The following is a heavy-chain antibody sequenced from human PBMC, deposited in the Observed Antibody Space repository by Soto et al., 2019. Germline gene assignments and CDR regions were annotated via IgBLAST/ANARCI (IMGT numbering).Heavy chain of an antibody. CDR3: AKDLLTTTVTTVGY. CDR1: GFTFSNYG. J-gene: IGHJ4*02. V-gene: IGHV3-30*18. CDR2: ISYHGSDK. D-gene: IGHD4-17*01. Sequence: QVQLVESGGGVVQPGRSLRLSCAASGFTFSNYGMHWVRQAPGKGLEWVAVISYHGSDKYYADSVKGRFTISRDNSKNTLYLQMDSLRAEVSAVYYCAKDLLTTTVTTVGYWGQGTLVTVSS.